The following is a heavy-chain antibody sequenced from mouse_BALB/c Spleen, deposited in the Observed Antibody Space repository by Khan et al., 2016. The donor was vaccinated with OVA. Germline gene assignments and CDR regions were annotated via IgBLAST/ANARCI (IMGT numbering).Heavy chain of an antibody. D-gene: IGHD2-14*01. CDR3: ERGGAAYYRNDGGAMEY. J-gene: IGHJ4*01. Sequence: QVQLQQSGPELKKPGETVRISCKASGYTFTTAGIQWVQKMPGKGLKWIGWINTHSGVPKYAEDFKGRIAFSLEISVRTAYLQITNLKNEDTATYFCERGGAAYYRNDGGAMEYWGQGTSVTVSS. V-gene: IGHV9-4*02. CDR1: GYTFTTAG. CDR2: INTHSGVP.